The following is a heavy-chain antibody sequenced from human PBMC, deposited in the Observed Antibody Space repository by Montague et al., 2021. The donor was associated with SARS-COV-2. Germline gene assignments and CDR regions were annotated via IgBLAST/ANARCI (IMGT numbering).Heavy chain of an antibody. CDR3: ARDKAEYIVVVPAVPLAYGMDV. J-gene: IGHJ6*02. CDR1: GYSISSGYY. V-gene: IGHV4-38-2*02. Sequence: SETLSLTCTVSGYSISSGYYWGWIRQPPGKGLEWIGSIYHSGSTYYNPSLKSRVTISVDTSKNQFSLKLSSVTAADTAVYYCARDKAEYIVVVPAVPLAYGMDVGGQGPTVPVSS. D-gene: IGHD2-2*01. CDR2: IYHSGST.